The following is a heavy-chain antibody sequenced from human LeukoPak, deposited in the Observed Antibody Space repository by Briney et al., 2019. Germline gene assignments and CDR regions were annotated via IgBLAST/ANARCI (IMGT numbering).Heavy chain of an antibody. Sequence: SETLSLTCAVYGGSFSGYYWSWIRQPPGKGLEWIGEINHSGSTNYNPSLKSRVTISVDTSKNQFSLKLSSVTAADTAVYYCARLVVPAQTYYYYMDVWGKGTTVTVSS. D-gene: IGHD2-2*01. J-gene: IGHJ6*03. V-gene: IGHV4-34*01. CDR1: GGSFSGYY. CDR2: INHSGST. CDR3: ARLVVPAQTYYYYMDV.